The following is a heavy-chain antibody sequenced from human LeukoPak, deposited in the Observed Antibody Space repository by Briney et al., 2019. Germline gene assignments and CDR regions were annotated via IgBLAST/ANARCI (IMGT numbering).Heavy chain of an antibody. CDR3: AREGIVGAHFDY. J-gene: IGHJ4*02. V-gene: IGHV3-33*01. CDR2: IWFDGSND. CDR1: GFTFSNFG. Sequence: GRSLRLSCVTSGFTFSNFGMYWVRQTPGKGLEWVAVIWFDGSNDDYADSVKGRFTISRDNSKNTLYLQMNSLRAEDTAVYYCAREGIVGAHFDYWGQGTLVTVSS. D-gene: IGHD1-26*01.